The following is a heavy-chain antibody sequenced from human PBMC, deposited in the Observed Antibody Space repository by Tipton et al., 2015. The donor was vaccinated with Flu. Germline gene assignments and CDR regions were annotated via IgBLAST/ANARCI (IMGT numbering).Heavy chain of an antibody. CDR2: VHQAGTT. J-gene: IGHJ5*01. CDR3: ARRDYSNYVSEPKNWFDF. D-gene: IGHD4-11*01. CDR1: GGSIGSFY. V-gene: IGHV4-59*08. Sequence: TLSLTCTVSGGSIGSFYWNWIRQPPGKGLEWIGNVHQAGTTYYNPSLRSRVTISLDRPENQFSLRLTSVTAADTAVYYCARRDYSNYVSEPKNWFDFWGQGTLVTVSS.